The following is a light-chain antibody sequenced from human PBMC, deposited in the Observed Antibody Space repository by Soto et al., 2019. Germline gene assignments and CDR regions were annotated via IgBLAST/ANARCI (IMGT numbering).Light chain of an antibody. CDR2: EGS. J-gene: IGLJ3*02. CDR1: SSGVENYNL. V-gene: IGLV2-23*01. Sequence: QSALTQPASVSGSPGQSITLSCTRASSGVENYNLVSWYQHHPGKAPKLIIYEGSQRPSGVSDRVSGSKSGNTASLTISGLQAEDEADYYCSSYAGGVVFGGGTKLTV. CDR3: SSYAGGVV.